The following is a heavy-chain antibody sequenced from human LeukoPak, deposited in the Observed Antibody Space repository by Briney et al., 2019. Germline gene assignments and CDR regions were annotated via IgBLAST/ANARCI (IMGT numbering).Heavy chain of an antibody. J-gene: IGHJ4*02. D-gene: IGHD5-24*01. CDR3: ARATDGYNWGPFDY. CDR2: INPSGGST. Sequence: ASVKVSCKASGYTFTSYYMHWVRQAPGQGLEWMGIINPSGGSTSYAQKFQGRVTITADESTSTAYMELSSLRSEDTAVYYCARATDGYNWGPFDYWGQGTLVTVSS. CDR1: GYTFTSYY. V-gene: IGHV1-46*01.